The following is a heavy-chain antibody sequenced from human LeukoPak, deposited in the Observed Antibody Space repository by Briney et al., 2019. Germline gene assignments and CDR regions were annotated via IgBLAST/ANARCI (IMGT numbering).Heavy chain of an antibody. Sequence: GGSLRLSCAASGFTFSSYWMSWVRQAPGKGLEWVANIKQDGSEKYYVDSVKGRFTISRDNAKNSLYLQMNSLRAEDTAVYYCASPYYDFWSGYHIWGQGTLVTVSS. D-gene: IGHD3-3*01. CDR3: ASPYYDFWSGYHI. CDR2: IKQDGSEK. V-gene: IGHV3-7*03. CDR1: GFTFSSYW. J-gene: IGHJ4*02.